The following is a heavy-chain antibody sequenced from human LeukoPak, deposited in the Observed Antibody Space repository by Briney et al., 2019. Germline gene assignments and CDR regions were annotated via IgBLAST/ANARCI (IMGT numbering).Heavy chain of an antibody. Sequence: SETLSLTCTVSGGSISTYYWSWIRQPPGKGLEWIGYIYYSGSTSYNPSLKSRVTISVDTSKNQFSLKLSSVTAADTAVYYCARQTGSGLFSLPGGQGTLVTVSS. J-gene: IGHJ4*02. CDR2: IYYSGST. CDR3: ARQTGSGLFSLP. V-gene: IGHV4-59*08. D-gene: IGHD3-10*01. CDR1: GGSISTYY.